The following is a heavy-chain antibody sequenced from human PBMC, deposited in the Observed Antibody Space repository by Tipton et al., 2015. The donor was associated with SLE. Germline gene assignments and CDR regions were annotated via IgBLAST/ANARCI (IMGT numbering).Heavy chain of an antibody. D-gene: IGHD1-26*01. J-gene: IGHJ3*02. Sequence: TLSLTCAVSGGSISSGGYSWSWIRQPPGKGLEWIGYIYYSGSTNYNPSLKSRVTISVDTSKNQFSLKLSSVTAADTAVYYCARGRELTKGAFDIWGQGTMVTVSS. CDR3: ARGRELTKGAFDI. CDR1: GGSISSGGYS. CDR2: IYYSGST. V-gene: IGHV4-61*08.